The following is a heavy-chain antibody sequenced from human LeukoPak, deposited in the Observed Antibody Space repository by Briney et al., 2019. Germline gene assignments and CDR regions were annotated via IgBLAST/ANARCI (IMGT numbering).Heavy chain of an antibody. CDR3: AREGGIFYMIDY. D-gene: IGHD2-8*01. Sequence: SQTLSLTCAISGDSVSSNSASWHWLRQSPSRGLEWPGRTYYRSKWSNNYAVSVKSLITINPDTSKNQFSLQLKSVTSEDTAVYYCAREGGIFYMIDYWGQGTLVTVSS. CDR1: GDSVSSNSAS. CDR2: TYYRSKWSN. V-gene: IGHV6-1*01. J-gene: IGHJ4*02.